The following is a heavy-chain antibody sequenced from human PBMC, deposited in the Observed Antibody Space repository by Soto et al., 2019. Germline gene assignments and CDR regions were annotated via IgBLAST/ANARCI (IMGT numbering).Heavy chain of an antibody. Sequence: QVQLVQSGAEVKKPGSSVKVSCKASGGTFSSYAISWVRQAPGQGLEWMGGIIPIFGTANYAQKFQGRVTITADESTSTADMELSSLRSEDTAVYYCARDLYYYDSSGYYHWGQETLVTVSS. D-gene: IGHD3-22*01. V-gene: IGHV1-69*12. CDR2: IIPIFGTA. CDR3: ARDLYYYDSSGYYH. J-gene: IGHJ5*02. CDR1: GGTFSSYA.